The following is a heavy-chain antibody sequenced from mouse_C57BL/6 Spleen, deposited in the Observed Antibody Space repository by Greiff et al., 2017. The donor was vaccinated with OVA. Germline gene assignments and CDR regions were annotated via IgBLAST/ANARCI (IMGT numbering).Heavy chain of an antibody. J-gene: IGHJ2*01. Sequence: EVQVVESGGGLVKPGGSLKLSCAASGFTFSSYAMSWVRQTPEKRLEWVATISDGGSYTYYPDNVKGRFTISRDNAKNNLYLQMSHLKSEDTAMYYCARGIYYGNYFDYWGQGTTLTVSS. CDR1: GFTFSSYA. D-gene: IGHD2-1*01. CDR3: ARGIYYGNYFDY. CDR2: ISDGGSYT. V-gene: IGHV5-4*01.